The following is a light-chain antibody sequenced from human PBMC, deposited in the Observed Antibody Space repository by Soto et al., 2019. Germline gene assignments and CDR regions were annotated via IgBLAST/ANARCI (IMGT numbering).Light chain of an antibody. CDR2: EDT. J-gene: IGLJ2*01. CDR3: CSYAGSSTVV. CDR1: FSDVGSYNL. V-gene: IGLV2-23*01. Sequence: QSALTQPPSASGSPGQSVTISCTGTFSDVGSYNLVSWYQQHPGKAPKLMIYEDTKRPSGVSNRFSGSKSGYTASLTISGLQAEDEADYYCCSYAGSSTVVFGGGTKLTVL.